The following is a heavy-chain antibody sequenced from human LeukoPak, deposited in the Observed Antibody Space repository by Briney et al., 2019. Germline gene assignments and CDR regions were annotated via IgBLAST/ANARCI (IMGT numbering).Heavy chain of an antibody. J-gene: IGHJ4*02. CDR1: GYTFTSYA. CDR2: INAGNGNT. D-gene: IGHD3-22*01. V-gene: IGHV1-3*01. Sequence: GASVKVSCKASGYTFTSYAMHWVRQAPGQRLEWMGWINAGNGNTKYSQKFQGRVTITRDTSASTAYMELSSLRSEDTAVYYCARVRTYYYDSSGYEDPFDYWGQGTLVTVSS. CDR3: ARVRTYYYDSSGYEDPFDY.